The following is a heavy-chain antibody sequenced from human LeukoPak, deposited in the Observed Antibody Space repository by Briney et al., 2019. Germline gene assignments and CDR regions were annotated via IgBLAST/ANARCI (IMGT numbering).Heavy chain of an antibody. CDR1: GFTFSNYA. D-gene: IGHD3-3*01. J-gene: IGHJ4*02. CDR3: AKEGVFAVVVLYYFDY. Sequence: GGSLRLSCAASGFTFSNYAMSWVRQAPGQGLEWVSSISGGGNSPYYADSVKGRFTISRDSSKNTVYLQMNSLRADDTAVYFCAKEGVFAVVVLYYFDYWGQGALVTVSS. CDR2: ISGGGNSP. V-gene: IGHV3-23*01.